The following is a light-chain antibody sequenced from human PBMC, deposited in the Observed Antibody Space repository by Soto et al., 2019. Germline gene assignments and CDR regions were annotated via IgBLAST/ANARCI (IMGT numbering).Light chain of an antibody. CDR2: WAS. Sequence: DIVLTQSPDSLAVSLGERATINCKSSQSILYTSNNKNYLAWYQQKPGQPPKLLINWASTRESEVPDRFSGSGTGTDFNLTISSLQADDAALYYCQQYYTIPLFGQGTKLEIK. CDR1: QSILYTSNNKNY. J-gene: IGKJ2*01. V-gene: IGKV4-1*01. CDR3: QQYYTIPL.